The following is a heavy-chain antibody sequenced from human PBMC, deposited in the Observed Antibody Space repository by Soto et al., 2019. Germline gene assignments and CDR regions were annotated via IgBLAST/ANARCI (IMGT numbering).Heavy chain of an antibody. Sequence: SETLSLTCTVSGGSISSGGYYWSWIRQHPGKGLEWIGYIYYSGSTYYNPSLKSRVTISVDTSKNQFSLKLSSVTAADTAVYYCARDRSGNYYYYYGMDVWGQGTTVTVSS. CDR2: IYYSGST. CDR1: GGSISSGGYY. J-gene: IGHJ6*02. CDR3: ARDRSGNYYYYYGMDV. V-gene: IGHV4-31*03.